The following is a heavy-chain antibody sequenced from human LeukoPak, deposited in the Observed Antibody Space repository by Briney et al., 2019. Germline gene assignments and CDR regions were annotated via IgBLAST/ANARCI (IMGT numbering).Heavy chain of an antibody. Sequence: SETLSLTCAVYGGSFSGYYWSWIRQPPGKGLEWIGEINHSGSTNYNPSLKSRVTISVDTSKNQFSLKLSSVTAADTAVYYCARHLAQRGYSYGRDAFDIWGQGTMVTVSS. CDR1: GGSFSGYY. V-gene: IGHV4-34*01. CDR2: INHSGST. J-gene: IGHJ3*02. CDR3: ARHLAQRGYSYGRDAFDI. D-gene: IGHD5-18*01.